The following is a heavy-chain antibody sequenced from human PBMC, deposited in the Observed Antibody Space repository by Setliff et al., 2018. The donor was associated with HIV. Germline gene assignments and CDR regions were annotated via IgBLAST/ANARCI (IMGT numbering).Heavy chain of an antibody. CDR1: GYSISIGYY. D-gene: IGHD3-10*01. Sequence: LTCAVSGYSISIGYYWGWIRQAPGKGLEWIGNIYHSGITYYNPSLKSRVTISVDTSKNQFSLRLSSVTAADTAVYYCARAFGSGSYRWFDPWGQGTLVTVSS. J-gene: IGHJ5*02. V-gene: IGHV4-38-2*01. CDR2: IYHSGIT. CDR3: ARAFGSGSYRWFDP.